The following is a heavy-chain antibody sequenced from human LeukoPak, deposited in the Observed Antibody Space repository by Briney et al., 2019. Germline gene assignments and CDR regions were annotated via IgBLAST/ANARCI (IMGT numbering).Heavy chain of an antibody. CDR2: ISSDGSST. J-gene: IGHJ3*02. V-gene: IGHV3-74*01. CDR3: ATSYYDSSGYYXYGDAFAI. CDR1: EFTFSRYW. Sequence: GGSLGLSCAASEFTFSRYWMHWVRQAPGKGLVWVSRISSDGSSTSYADSVKGRFTISRDNAKNTLYLQMNSLRAEDTAVYYXATSYYDSSGYYXYGDAFAIWGLGTMVTVSS. D-gene: IGHD3-22*01.